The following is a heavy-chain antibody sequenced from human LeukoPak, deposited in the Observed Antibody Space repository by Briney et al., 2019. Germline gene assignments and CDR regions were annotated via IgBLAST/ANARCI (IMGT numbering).Heavy chain of an antibody. CDR2: INHSGST. D-gene: IGHD3-22*01. Sequence: SETLSLTCAVYGGSFSGYYWSWIRQPPGKGLEWIGEINHSGSTNYNPSLKSRVTISVDTSKNQFSLKLSSVAAADTAVYYCARSKDLVVWALTRWGQGTLVTLSS. J-gene: IGHJ4*02. V-gene: IGHV4-34*01. CDR1: GGSFSGYY. CDR3: ARSKDLVVWALTR.